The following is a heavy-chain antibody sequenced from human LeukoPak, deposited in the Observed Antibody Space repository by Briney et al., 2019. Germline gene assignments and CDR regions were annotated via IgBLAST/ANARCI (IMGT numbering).Heavy chain of an antibody. CDR3: AKDFGQWLVATFDY. CDR1: GFPFSSYA. CDR2: ISGSGGST. D-gene: IGHD6-19*01. V-gene: IGHV3-23*01. J-gene: IGHJ4*02. Sequence: GSLSLSFAASGFPFSSYAMSWVRQAPGKGLEWVSAISGSGGSTYYADSVKGRFTISRDNSKNTLYLQMNSLRAEDTAVYYCAKDFGQWLVATFDYWGQGTLVTVSS.